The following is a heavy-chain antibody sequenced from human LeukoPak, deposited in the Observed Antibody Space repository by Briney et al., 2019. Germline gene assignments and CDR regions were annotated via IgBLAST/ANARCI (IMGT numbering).Heavy chain of an antibody. CDR1: GFIFSDYY. V-gene: IGHV3-11*04. D-gene: IGHD3-9*01. Sequence: PGGSLRLSCAASGFIFSDYYMSWIRQAPGKGLEWVSYISSHGDTIHYADSVRGRFTISRDNAKNFLYLHMTSLGAEDTAVYYCARDEDAWFPFDLWGQGTLVTVSS. J-gene: IGHJ5*02. CDR3: ARDEDAWFPFDL. CDR2: ISSHGDTI.